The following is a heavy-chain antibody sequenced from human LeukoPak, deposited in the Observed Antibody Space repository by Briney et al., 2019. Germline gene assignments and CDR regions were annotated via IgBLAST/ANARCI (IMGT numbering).Heavy chain of an antibody. Sequence: SETLSLTCAVYGGSFSGYYWSWIRQPPGKGLEWIGEINHSGSTNYNPSLKSRVTISVDKSKNQFSLKLSSVTAADTAVYYCARDPYDSSGYWVYWGQGTLVTVSS. V-gene: IGHV4-34*01. J-gene: IGHJ4*02. CDR1: GGSFSGYY. CDR3: ARDPYDSSGYWVY. D-gene: IGHD3-22*01. CDR2: INHSGST.